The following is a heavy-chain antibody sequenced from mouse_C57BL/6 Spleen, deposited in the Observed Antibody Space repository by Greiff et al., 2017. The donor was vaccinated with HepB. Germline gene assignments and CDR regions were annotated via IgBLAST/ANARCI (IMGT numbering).Heavy chain of an antibody. CDR2: IHPNSGST. D-gene: IGHD1-3*01. V-gene: IGHV1-64*01. Sequence: VQLQQSGAELVKPGASVKLSCKASGYTFTSYWMHWVKQRPGQGLEWIGMIHPNSGSTNYNEKFKSKATLTVDKSSSTAYMQLSSLTSEDSAVYYWARSEVYNWFAYWGQGTLVTVSA. J-gene: IGHJ3*01. CDR3: ARSEVYNWFAY. CDR1: GYTFTSYW.